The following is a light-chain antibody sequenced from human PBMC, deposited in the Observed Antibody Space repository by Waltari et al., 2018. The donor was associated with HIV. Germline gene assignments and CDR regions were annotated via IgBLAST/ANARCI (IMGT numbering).Light chain of an antibody. CDR3: QHYNNIPWT. J-gene: IGKJ1*01. V-gene: IGKV1-5*03. CDR2: KAS. Sequence: DIQMTQSPSTLSASVGDSVTITCRASQSISSWLAWYQQKPGKAPKLLINKASTLESGVPLRFSGSASGTEFTLTITSLQPDDFATYYCQHYNNIPWTFGQGTKVEI. CDR1: QSISSW.